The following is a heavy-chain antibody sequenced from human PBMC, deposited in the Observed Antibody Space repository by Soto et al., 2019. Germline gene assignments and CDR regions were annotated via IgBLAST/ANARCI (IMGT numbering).Heavy chain of an antibody. CDR2: IRDSGRT. CDR3: ARAMANYFDY. CDR1: GGSVSSDDYS. J-gene: IGHJ4*02. Sequence: QVQLQESGPGLVKPSQTLSVTYTVSGGSVSSDDYSWSWIRQHPGKGLEWIGYIRDSGRTYYNPSLEGRVTISVDTSKNQFSLRLRSVTAADTAVYYCARAMANYFDYWGQGTLVNASS. D-gene: IGHD2-8*01. V-gene: IGHV4-31*03.